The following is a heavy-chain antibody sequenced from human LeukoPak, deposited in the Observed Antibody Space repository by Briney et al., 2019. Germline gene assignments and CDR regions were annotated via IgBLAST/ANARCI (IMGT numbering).Heavy chain of an antibody. CDR2: INPNSGGT. CDR3: ARLHGSGSYVPFDY. D-gene: IGHD3-10*01. Sequence: GASVKVSCKASGYTFTGYYMHWVRQAPGQGLEWMGWINPNSGGTTYAQKFQGRVTMTRDTSISTAYMELSRLRSDDTAVYYCARLHGSGSYVPFDYWGQGTLVTVSS. J-gene: IGHJ4*02. CDR1: GYTFTGYY. V-gene: IGHV1-2*02.